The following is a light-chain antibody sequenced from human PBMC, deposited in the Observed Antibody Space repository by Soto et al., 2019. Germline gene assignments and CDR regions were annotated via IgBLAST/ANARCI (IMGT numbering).Light chain of an antibody. V-gene: IGKV4-1*01. CDR3: QQYYSTPLT. J-gene: IGKJ4*01. CDR1: QSVVYSSNNENY. Sequence: DIVMTQSPDSLAVSLGERATINCKSSQSVVYSSNNENYLAWYQQKPGQPPKLLIYWASTRESGVPDRFSGSGSGTDFTLTISSLQAEDVAVYYCQQYYSTPLTFGGGTKVYIK. CDR2: WAS.